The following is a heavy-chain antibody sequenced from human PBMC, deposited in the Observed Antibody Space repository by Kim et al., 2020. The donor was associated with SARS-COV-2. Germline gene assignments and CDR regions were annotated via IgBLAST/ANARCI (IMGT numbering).Heavy chain of an antibody. D-gene: IGHD6-13*01. CDR2: IIPILGIA. Sequence: SVKVSCKASGGTFSSYAISWVRQAPGQGLEWMGRIIPILGIANYAQKFQGRVTITADKSTSTAYMELSSLRAEDTAVYYCARDFFPSIAAAGFYYYYGMDVWGQGTTVTVSS. J-gene: IGHJ6*02. V-gene: IGHV1-69*04. CDR1: GGTFSSYA. CDR3: ARDFFPSIAAAGFYYYYGMDV.